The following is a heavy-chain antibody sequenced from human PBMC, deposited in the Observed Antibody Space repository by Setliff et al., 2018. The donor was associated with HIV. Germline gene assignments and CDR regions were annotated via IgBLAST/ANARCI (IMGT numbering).Heavy chain of an antibody. J-gene: IGHJ5*02. CDR1: GGSMTSSNYY. Sequence: PSETLSLTCTVSGGSMTSSNYYWGWIRQSPGRGLEWIGSISSSGSTTYHPSLRSRVTVSAATSKNQFSLGLKSVTAADTAIYYCARGISTNAYWHGAPYNWFDPWGQGILVTVSS. V-gene: IGHV4-39*07. D-gene: IGHD3-16*01. CDR2: ISSSGST. CDR3: ARGISTNAYWHGAPYNWFDP.